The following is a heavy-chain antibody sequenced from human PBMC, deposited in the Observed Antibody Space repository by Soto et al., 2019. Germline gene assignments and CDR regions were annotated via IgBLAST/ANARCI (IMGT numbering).Heavy chain of an antibody. Sequence: ASVKVSCKASGFTFTSSAVQWVRQARGQRLEWIGWIVVGSGNTNYAQKFQERVTITRDMSTSTAYMGLSSLRSEDTAVYYCAAGTVVAQKYYYYGMDVWGQGTTVTVSS. D-gene: IGHD2-15*01. J-gene: IGHJ6*02. V-gene: IGHV1-58*01. CDR3: AAGTVVAQKYYYYGMDV. CDR2: IVVGSGNT. CDR1: GFTFTSSA.